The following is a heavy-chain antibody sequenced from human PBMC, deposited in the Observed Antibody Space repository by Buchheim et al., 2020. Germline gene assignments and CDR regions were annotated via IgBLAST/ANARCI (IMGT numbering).Heavy chain of an antibody. CDR3: ASQLVLDYGSGTRNWFDP. D-gene: IGHD3-10*01. V-gene: IGHV4-4*02. CDR2: IYHSGRT. Sequence: VQLQESGPGLVKPSGTLSLICVVSGGSISSSNWWSWVRQPPGKGLEWIGEIYHSGRTKYNPSLKSRVTIAVDKSKNQFSLKLSSVTAADTAVYYCASQLVLDYGSGTRNWFDPWGQGTL. J-gene: IGHJ5*02. CDR1: GGSISSSNW.